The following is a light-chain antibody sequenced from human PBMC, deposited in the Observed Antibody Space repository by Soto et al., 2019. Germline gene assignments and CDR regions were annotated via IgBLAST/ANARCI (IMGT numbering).Light chain of an antibody. V-gene: IGKV3-11*01. CDR3: QQRYDWPPIT. Sequence: EIVLTQSPATLSLSPGETAILSCRASQSVRSYLASYQHKPGQAPRLLIYDTSNRATGIPARFSGSGSGTDFTLTISSLEPEDFAVYYCQQRYDWPPITFGQGTRLDIK. CDR1: QSVRSY. J-gene: IGKJ5*01. CDR2: DTS.